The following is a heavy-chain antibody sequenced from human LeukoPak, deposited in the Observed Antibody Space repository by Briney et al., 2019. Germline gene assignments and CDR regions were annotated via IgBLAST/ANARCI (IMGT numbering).Heavy chain of an antibody. J-gene: IGHJ4*02. Sequence: GGSLRLSCAASGFIFDDYGMTWVRQTPGKGLEWVSGINWIGGSTGYADSVKGRFTISRDNAKNSLYLQMNSLRAEDTAVYYCARVQYSGSYHYFDYWGQGTLVTVSS. CDR1: GFIFDDYG. V-gene: IGHV3-20*04. CDR2: INWIGGST. D-gene: IGHD1-26*01. CDR3: ARVQYSGSYHYFDY.